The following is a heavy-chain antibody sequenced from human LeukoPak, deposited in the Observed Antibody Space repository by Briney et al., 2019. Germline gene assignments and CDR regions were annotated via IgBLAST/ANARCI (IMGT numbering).Heavy chain of an antibody. CDR1: GFTFSSYW. CDR2: INSDGSST. CDR3: ASLWGWPRGESYYYYYYYMDV. V-gene: IGHV3-74*01. J-gene: IGHJ6*03. D-gene: IGHD3-10*01. Sequence: GGSLRLSCAASGFTFSSYWMHWVRQAPGKGLVWVSRINSDGSSTSYADSVKGRFTISRDNAKNTLYLQMNSLRAEDTAVYYCASLWGWPRGESYYYYYYYMDVWGKGTTVTVSS.